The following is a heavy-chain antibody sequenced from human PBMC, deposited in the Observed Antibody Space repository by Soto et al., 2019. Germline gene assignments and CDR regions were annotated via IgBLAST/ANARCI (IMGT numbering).Heavy chain of an antibody. J-gene: IGHJ6*02. CDR3: ARDIVVPAVIPTYYARMDV. V-gene: IGHV1-2*02. D-gene: IGHD2-2*01. CDR2: INPNSGGT. CDR1: GYTFTGYY. Sequence: GASVKVSCKASGYTFTGYYMHWVRQAPGQGLEWMGWINPNSGGTNYAQKFQGRVTMTRDTSISTAYMELSRLRSDDTAVYYCARDIVVPAVIPTYYARMDVCCQGTTVTVSS.